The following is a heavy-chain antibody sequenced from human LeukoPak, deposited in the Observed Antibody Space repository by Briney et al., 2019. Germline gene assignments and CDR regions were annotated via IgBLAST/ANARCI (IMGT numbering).Heavy chain of an antibody. D-gene: IGHD7-27*01. V-gene: IGHV1-69*04. Sequence: SVKVSCKASGGTFSSYAIGWVRQAPGQGLEWMGRIIPILGIANYAQKFQGRVTITADKSTSTAYMELSSLRSEDTAVYYCARDDDWGFYYWGQGTLVTVSS. CDR3: ARDDDWGFYY. J-gene: IGHJ4*02. CDR2: IIPILGIA. CDR1: GGTFSSYA.